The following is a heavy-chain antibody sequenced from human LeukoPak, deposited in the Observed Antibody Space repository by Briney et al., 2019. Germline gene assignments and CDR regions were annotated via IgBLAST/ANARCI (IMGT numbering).Heavy chain of an antibody. Sequence: GASVKVSCKASGYTFTSYYMHWVRQAPGQGLEWMGIINPSGGSTSYAQKFQGRVTMTRDTSTSTVYMELSSLRSEDTAVYYCARGRPFTIFGVVTPLDPWGQGTLVTVSS. D-gene: IGHD3-3*01. CDR3: ARGRPFTIFGVVTPLDP. J-gene: IGHJ5*02. CDR2: INPSGGST. CDR1: GYTFTSYY. V-gene: IGHV1-46*01.